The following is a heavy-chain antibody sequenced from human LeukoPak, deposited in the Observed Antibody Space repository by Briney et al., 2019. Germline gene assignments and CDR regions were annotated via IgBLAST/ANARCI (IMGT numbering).Heavy chain of an antibody. CDR3: ATDLPDCTNGVCYRWSDAFDI. Sequence: ASVKVSCKASGYTFTGYYMHWVRQAPGQGREWMGGFDPEDGETIYAQKFQGRVTMTEDTSTDTAYMELSSLRSEDTAVYYCATDLPDCTNGVCYRWSDAFDIWGQGTMVTVSS. J-gene: IGHJ3*02. CDR1: GYTFTGYY. D-gene: IGHD2-8*01. V-gene: IGHV1-24*01. CDR2: FDPEDGET.